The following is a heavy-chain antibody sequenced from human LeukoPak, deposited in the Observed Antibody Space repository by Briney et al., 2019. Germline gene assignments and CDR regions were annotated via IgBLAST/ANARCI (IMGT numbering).Heavy chain of an antibody. Sequence: SETLSLTCAVYGGSFSGYCWSWIRQPPGKGLEWIGEINHSGSTNYNPSLKSRVTISVDTSKNQFSLKLSSVTAADTAVYYCARVDIVVVPAARGYYYMDVWGKGTTVTVSS. J-gene: IGHJ6*03. CDR3: ARVDIVVVPAARGYYYMDV. V-gene: IGHV4-34*01. D-gene: IGHD2-2*01. CDR2: INHSGST. CDR1: GGSFSGYC.